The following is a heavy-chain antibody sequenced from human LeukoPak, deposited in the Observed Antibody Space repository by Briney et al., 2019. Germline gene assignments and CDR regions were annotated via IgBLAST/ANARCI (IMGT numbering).Heavy chain of an antibody. CDR2: IKQDGSEK. CDR1: GINFSRYW. D-gene: IGHD6-13*01. Sequence: PGGSLRLSCAASGINFSRYWMSWVRQAPGKGLEWVANIKQDGSEKYYVDSVKGRFTISRDNAKNSLYLQMNSLRAEDTAVYYCARASSSRGGFDYWGQGTLVTVSS. V-gene: IGHV3-7*01. J-gene: IGHJ4*02. CDR3: ARASSSRGGFDY.